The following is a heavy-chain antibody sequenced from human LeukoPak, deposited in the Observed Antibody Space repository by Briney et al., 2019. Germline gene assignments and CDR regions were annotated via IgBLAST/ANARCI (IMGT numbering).Heavy chain of an antibody. V-gene: IGHV3-48*01. CDR3: ASLRVLRYFDWLPARDY. D-gene: IGHD3-9*01. Sequence: GGSLRLSCAASGFTFSSYSMNWVRQAPGKGLEWVSYISSSSSTIYYADSVEGRFTISRDNAKNSLYLQMNSLRAEDTAVYYCASLRVLRYFDWLPARDYWGQGTLVTVSS. CDR1: GFTFSSYS. J-gene: IGHJ4*02. CDR2: ISSSSSTI.